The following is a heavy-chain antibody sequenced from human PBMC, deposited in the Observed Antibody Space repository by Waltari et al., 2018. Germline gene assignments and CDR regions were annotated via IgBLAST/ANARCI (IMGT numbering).Heavy chain of an antibody. CDR3: ARAPRGIVVVVAATPGDY. D-gene: IGHD2-15*01. CDR2: IYHSGST. V-gene: IGHV4-38-2*02. Sequence: QVQLQESGPGLVKPSETLSLTCTVSGYSISSGYYWGWIRQPPGKGLEWIGSIYHSGSTYYNPSIKSRVTISGDTSKNQFSLKLSSVTAADTAVYYCARAPRGIVVVVAATPGDYWGQGTLVTVSS. J-gene: IGHJ4*02. CDR1: GYSISSGYY.